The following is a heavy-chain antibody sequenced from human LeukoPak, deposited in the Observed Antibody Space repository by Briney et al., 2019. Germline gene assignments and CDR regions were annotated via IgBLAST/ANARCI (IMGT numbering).Heavy chain of an antibody. J-gene: IGHJ4*02. CDR2: INPSGGST. D-gene: IGHD6-19*01. CDR1: GYTFTSYY. V-gene: IGHV1-46*01. Sequence: GASVTVSCKASGYTFTSYYMHWVRQAPGQGLEWMGIINPSGGSTSYAQKFQGRVTMTRDTSTSTVYMELSSLRSEDTAVYYCARAGGIAVAGSLADYWGQGTLVTVSS. CDR3: ARAGGIAVAGSLADY.